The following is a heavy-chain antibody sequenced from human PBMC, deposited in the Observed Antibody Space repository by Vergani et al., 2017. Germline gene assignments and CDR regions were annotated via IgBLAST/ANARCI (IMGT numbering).Heavy chain of an antibody. Sequence: QVQLQESGPGLVKSSEILSLIRSVSFDSIRNLYCNWIRQPPGKGLEWIGSIHYSENTNYNPTLKTRVTISVDTSKNQFSLTLTSVTASDTAVYYCASDTHSGQRADRWGQGILVTVTS. CDR3: ASDTHSGQRADR. CDR2: IHYSENT. J-gene: IGHJ5*02. V-gene: IGHV4-59*11. CDR1: FDSIRNLY. D-gene: IGHD6-19*01.